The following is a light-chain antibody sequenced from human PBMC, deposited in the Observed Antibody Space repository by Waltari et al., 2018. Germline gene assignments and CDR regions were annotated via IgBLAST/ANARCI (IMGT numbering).Light chain of an antibody. CDR1: SSDVGGYNH. J-gene: IGLJ2*01. CDR3: SSYTSSSPVV. CDR2: DVS. Sequence: QSALTQPASVSGSPGQSITISCTGTSSDVGGYNHVSWYHQHPGKASKLMIYDVSPPPSGVSIRFSGSRTGDSVSLTSSGLEAEDEADYYCSSYTSSSPVVFGGGTKLTVL. V-gene: IGLV2-14*01.